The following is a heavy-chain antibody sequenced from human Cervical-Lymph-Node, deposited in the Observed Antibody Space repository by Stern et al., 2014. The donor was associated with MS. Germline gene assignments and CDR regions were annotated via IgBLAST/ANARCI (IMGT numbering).Heavy chain of an antibody. CDR2: LNPNSDDP. D-gene: IGHD3-22*01. CDR1: GYTFTAFF. J-gene: IGHJ4*02. V-gene: IGHV1-2*06. Sequence: VQLEESGTKMQKPGASVRVSCKASGYTFTAFFIHWLRQVPGQGLEWMGRLNPNSDDPTYAQNFQDRVTLTRDTSIGTAYLELSRLTSADTAVYYCAREATRIVVGIDYWGQGTQVTVSS. CDR3: AREATRIVVGIDY.